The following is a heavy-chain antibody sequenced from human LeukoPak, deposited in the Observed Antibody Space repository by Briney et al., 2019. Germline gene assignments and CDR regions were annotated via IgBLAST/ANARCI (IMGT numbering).Heavy chain of an antibody. CDR3: ARVMVVTDAFDI. CDR1: GFTFSDYY. CDR2: ISSSGSTI. Sequence: GGSLRLSCAASGFTFSDYYMSWIRQAPGKGLEWVSYISSSGSTIYYADSVKGRFTISRDNAKNSLYLQMDSLRAEDTAVYYCARVMVVTDAFDIWGQGTMVTVSS. J-gene: IGHJ3*02. D-gene: IGHD4-23*01. V-gene: IGHV3-11*01.